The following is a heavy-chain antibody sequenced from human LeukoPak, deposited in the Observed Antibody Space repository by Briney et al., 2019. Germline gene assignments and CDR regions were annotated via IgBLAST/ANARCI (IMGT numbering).Heavy chain of an antibody. V-gene: IGHV4-31*03. CDR3: ARYPADNYYYGMDV. Sequence: SETLSLTCTVSGGSISSGGYYWSWIRQHPGKGLEWIGYIYYSGSTYYNPSLKSRVTISVDTSKNQLSLKLSSVTAADTAVYYCARYPADNYYYGMDVWGQGTTVTVSS. CDR1: GGSISSGGYY. J-gene: IGHJ6*02. CDR2: IYYSGST.